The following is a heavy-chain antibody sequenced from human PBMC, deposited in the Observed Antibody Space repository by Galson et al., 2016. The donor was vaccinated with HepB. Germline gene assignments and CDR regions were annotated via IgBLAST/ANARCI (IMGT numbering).Heavy chain of an antibody. J-gene: IGHJ4*02. CDR3: ARAVKDGYNQIDY. Sequence: SLRLSCAVSGFTFGEYSMHWIRHIPGKGLESVAVIKWDGGEMYYADSVKGRFTISRDNSKNSLFLQMHGLRTEDTALYYCARAVKDGYNQIDYWGQGTLVTVSS. CDR2: IKWDGGEM. V-gene: IGHV3-43*01. D-gene: IGHD5-24*01. CDR1: GFTFGEYS.